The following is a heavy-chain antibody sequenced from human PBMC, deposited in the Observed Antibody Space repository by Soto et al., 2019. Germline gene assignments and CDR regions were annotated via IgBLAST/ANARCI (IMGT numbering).Heavy chain of an antibody. CDR3: ARGIEGWYQARYYYGMDV. D-gene: IGHD6-19*01. CDR2: IYYSGST. Sequence: QVQLQESGPGLVKPSETLSLTCTVSGGSVSSGSYYWSWIRQPPGKGLEWIGYIYYSGSTNYNPSPKSRVTISVDTSKNQFSLKLSSVTAADTAVYYCARGIEGWYQARYYYGMDVWGQGTTVTVSS. J-gene: IGHJ6*02. CDR1: GGSVSSGSYY. V-gene: IGHV4-61*01.